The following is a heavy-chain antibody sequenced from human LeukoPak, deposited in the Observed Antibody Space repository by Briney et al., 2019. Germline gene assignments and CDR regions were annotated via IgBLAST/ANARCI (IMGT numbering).Heavy chain of an antibody. CDR2: IWYDGSKE. D-gene: IGHD5-18*01. V-gene: IGHV3-33*06. CDR3: AKDRDTAMEIDY. Sequence: GGSLRLSCAASGFSFSSYGMHWVRQAPGKGLEWVAVIWYDGSKEYYADSVKGRFTISRDNSKNTLYLQMNSLRAEDTAVYYCAKDRDTAMEIDYWGQGTLVTVSS. J-gene: IGHJ4*02. CDR1: GFSFSSYG.